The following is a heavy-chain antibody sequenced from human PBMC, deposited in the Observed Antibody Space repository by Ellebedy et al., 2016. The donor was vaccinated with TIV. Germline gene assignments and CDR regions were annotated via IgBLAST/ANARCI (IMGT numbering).Heavy chain of an antibody. J-gene: IGHJ3*02. CDR3: AREPRPIVVVPAAMNHDAFDI. Sequence: SETLSLXXTVSGGSISSGGYYWSWIRQHPGKGLEWIGYIYYSGSTYYNPSLKSRVTISVDTSKNQFSLKLSSVTAADTAVYYCAREPRPIVVVPAAMNHDAFDIWGQGTMVTVSS. CDR2: IYYSGST. V-gene: IGHV4-31*03. D-gene: IGHD2-2*01. CDR1: GGSISSGGYY.